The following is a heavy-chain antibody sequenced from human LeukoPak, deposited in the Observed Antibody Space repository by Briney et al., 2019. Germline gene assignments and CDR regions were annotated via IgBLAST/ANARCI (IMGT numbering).Heavy chain of an antibody. CDR2: ISSNGGST. CDR3: VKDLEMATITGFDY. J-gene: IGHJ4*02. D-gene: IGHD5-24*01. V-gene: IGHV3-64D*06. CDR1: GFTFSSYA. Sequence: GGSLRLSCSASGFTFSSYAMHWVRQAPGKGLEYVSAISSNGGSTYCADSVKGRFTISRDNSKNTLYLQMSSLRAEDTAVYYCVKDLEMATITGFDYWGQGTLVTVSS.